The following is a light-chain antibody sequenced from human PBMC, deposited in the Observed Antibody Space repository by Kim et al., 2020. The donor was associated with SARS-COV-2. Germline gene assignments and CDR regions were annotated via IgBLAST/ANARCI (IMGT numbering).Light chain of an antibody. CDR2: DVS. V-gene: IGKV1-33*01. J-gene: IGKJ5*01. CDR1: QKITTD. Sequence: ASVGDRVTITGQASQKITTDLNWFHQKPGKAPKLLIFDVSNLETGVPSRFRGDGSGTHFTFTINNLQPEDIGTYFCQQYDSLPITFGQGTRLEIK. CDR3: QQYDSLPIT.